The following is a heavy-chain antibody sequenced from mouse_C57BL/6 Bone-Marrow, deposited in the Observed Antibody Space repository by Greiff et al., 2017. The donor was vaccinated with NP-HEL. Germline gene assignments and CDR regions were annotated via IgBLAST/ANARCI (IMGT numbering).Heavy chain of an antibody. J-gene: IGHJ2*01. CDR3: ARAYFDD. Sequence: QVQLQQPGAELVRPGTSVKLSCKASGYTFTSYWLHWVKQRPGQGLEWIGVIDPSDSYTNYNQKFKGQATLTVDTSSSTAYMQLSSLTSEDSAVYYCARAYFDDWGQGTTLTVSS. CDR1: GYTFTSYW. V-gene: IGHV1-59*01. CDR2: IDPSDSYT.